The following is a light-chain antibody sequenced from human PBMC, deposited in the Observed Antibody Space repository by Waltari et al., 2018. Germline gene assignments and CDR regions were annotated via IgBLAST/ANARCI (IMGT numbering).Light chain of an antibody. CDR3: AAWDDILTAWV. J-gene: IGLJ3*02. Sequence: QSGLTQSPSASGTPGQSVTISCSGGASNIGSYNVYWYQQLPGTAPKLLIYRADRRPSAVPARFSGSKAVTSASLTISGLRSEDAADYYCAAWDDILTAWVFGGGTKLTVL. CDR1: ASNIGSYN. CDR2: RAD. V-gene: IGLV1-47*01.